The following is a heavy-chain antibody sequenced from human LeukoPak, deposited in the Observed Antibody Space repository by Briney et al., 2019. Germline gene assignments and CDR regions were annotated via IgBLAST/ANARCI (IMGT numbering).Heavy chain of an antibody. V-gene: IGHV3-9*01. CDR2: ISWHSGSI. Sequence: GISWHSGSIGYADSVKDRFTISRDNAKNSLYLQMNSLRAEDTALYYCAKDIGTSLLHGMDVWGQGTTVTVSS. CDR3: AKDIGTSLLHGMDV. D-gene: IGHD2-2*01. J-gene: IGHJ6*02.